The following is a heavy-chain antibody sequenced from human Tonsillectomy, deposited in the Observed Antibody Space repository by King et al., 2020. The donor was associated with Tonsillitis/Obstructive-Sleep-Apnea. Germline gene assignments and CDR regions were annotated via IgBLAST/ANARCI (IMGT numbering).Heavy chain of an antibody. CDR1: GFTFSSYA. D-gene: IGHD3-3*01. Sequence: VQLVESGGGLVQPGGSLRLSCAASGFTFSSYAMSWVRQAPGKGLEWVSAISCSGENTYYADSVKGRFTISRDNSKNTLYLQVNSLRAEDTAVYFCAKDSYERYYLYYGMDVWGLGTTVTVSS. CDR2: ISCSGENT. V-gene: IGHV3-23*04. CDR3: AKDSYERYYLYYGMDV. J-gene: IGHJ6*02.